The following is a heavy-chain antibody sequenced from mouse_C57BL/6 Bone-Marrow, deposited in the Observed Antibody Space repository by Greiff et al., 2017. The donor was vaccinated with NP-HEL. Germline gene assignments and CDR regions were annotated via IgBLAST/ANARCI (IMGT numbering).Heavy chain of an antibody. J-gene: IGHJ2*01. D-gene: IGHD2-1*01. CDR1: GYAFSSSW. Sequence: QVQLQQSGPELVKPGASVKISCKASGYAFSSSWMNWVKQRPGKGLEWIGRIYPGDGDTNYNGKFKGKATLTADKSSSTAYMQLSSLTSEDSAVYFCARSDGNWRDPFDYWGQGTTLTVSS. V-gene: IGHV1-82*01. CDR2: IYPGDGDT. CDR3: ARSDGNWRDPFDY.